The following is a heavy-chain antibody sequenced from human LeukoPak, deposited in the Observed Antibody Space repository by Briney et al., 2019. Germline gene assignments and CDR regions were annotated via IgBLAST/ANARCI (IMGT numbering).Heavy chain of an antibody. CDR3: ARERSSGRDSPPDY. CDR2: IIPIFGTA. V-gene: IGHV1-69*05. CDR1: GGTFSSYA. J-gene: IGHJ4*02. D-gene: IGHD6-19*01. Sequence: GASVKVSCKASGGTFSSYAISWVRQAPGQGLEWMGRIIPIFGTANYAQKFQGRVTITTDESTSTAYMGLSSLRSEDTAVYYCARERSSGRDSPPDYWGQGTLVTVSS.